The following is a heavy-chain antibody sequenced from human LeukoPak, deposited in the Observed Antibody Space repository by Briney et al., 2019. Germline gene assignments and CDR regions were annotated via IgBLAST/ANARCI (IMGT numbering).Heavy chain of an antibody. Sequence: SETLSLTCAVYGGSFSGYYWSWIRQPPGKGLEWIGEINHSGSTNYNPSLKSRVTIPVDTSKNQFSLKLSSVTAADTAVYYCARVGGYEVDYWGQGTLVTVSS. CDR1: GGSFSGYY. J-gene: IGHJ4*02. V-gene: IGHV4-34*01. CDR2: INHSGST. CDR3: ARVGGYEVDY. D-gene: IGHD2-15*01.